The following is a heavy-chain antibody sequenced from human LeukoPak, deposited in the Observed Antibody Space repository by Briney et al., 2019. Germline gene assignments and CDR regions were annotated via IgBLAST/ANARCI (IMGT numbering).Heavy chain of an antibody. CDR1: GFTFSSYG. CDR3: AKDWEYSGSYYFDY. J-gene: IGHJ4*02. D-gene: IGHD1-26*01. Sequence: GGSLRLSCAASGFTFSSYGMHWVRQAPGKGLEWVAFIRYDGSNKYYADSVKGRFTISRDNSKNTLYLQMNSLRAEDTAVYYCAKDWEYSGSYYFDYRGQGTLVTVSS. V-gene: IGHV3-30*02. CDR2: IRYDGSNK.